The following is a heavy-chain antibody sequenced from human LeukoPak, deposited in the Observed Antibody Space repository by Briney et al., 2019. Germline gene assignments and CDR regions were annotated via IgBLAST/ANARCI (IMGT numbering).Heavy chain of an antibody. D-gene: IGHD3-22*01. Sequence: PSETLSLTCTVSGGSISSGDYYWSWIRQPPGKGLEWIGYIYYSGSTYYNPSLKSRVTISVDTSKNQFSLKLSSVTAADTAVYYCARVPGPYYYDSSGPNWFDPWGQGTLVTVSS. CDR2: IYYSGST. CDR3: ARVPGPYYYDSSGPNWFDP. J-gene: IGHJ5*02. V-gene: IGHV4-30-4*01. CDR1: GGSISSGDYY.